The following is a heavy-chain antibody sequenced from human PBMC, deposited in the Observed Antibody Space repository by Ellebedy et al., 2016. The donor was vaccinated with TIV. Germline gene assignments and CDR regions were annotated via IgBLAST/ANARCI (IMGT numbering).Heavy chain of an antibody. CDR3: VRDQPAYFDWSDAFDI. V-gene: IGHV3-33*01. CDR2: IWYDGSNK. CDR1: GFAFSTFG. Sequence: PGGSLRLSCAASGFAFSTFGMHWVRQAPGKGLEWVTVIWYDGSNKYYADSVKGRFTISRDNSKNTLYLQMNSLRAEDTAVYYCVRDQPAYFDWSDAFDIWGQGTMVTVSS. J-gene: IGHJ3*02. D-gene: IGHD3-9*01.